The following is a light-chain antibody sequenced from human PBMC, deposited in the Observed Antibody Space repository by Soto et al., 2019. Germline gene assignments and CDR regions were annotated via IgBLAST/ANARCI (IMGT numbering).Light chain of an antibody. J-gene: IGLJ1*01. CDR2: DVS. CDR3: SSYTSSSTSYV. CDR1: SGDVGGYNY. V-gene: IGLV2-14*01. Sequence: QSVLTQPASVSGSPGQSITISCTGTSGDVGGYNYVSWYQQHPGKAPKLMIYDVSNRPSGVSNRFSGSKSGNTASLTISGLQAEDEADYYCSSYTSSSTSYVFGNGTKVTVL.